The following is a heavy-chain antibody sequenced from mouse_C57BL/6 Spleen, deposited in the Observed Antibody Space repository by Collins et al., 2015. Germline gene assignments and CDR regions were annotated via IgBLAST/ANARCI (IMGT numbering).Heavy chain of an antibody. V-gene: IGHV1-9*01. CDR2: ILPGSGNT. Sequence: QVQLQQFGAELMKPGASVKISCKASGYTFSYYWIEWVKQRPGHGLEWIGEILPGSGNTNYNEKFKGKATFTADTSSNTAYMQLSSLTSEDSAVYYCVRFADYWGQGTSVTVSS. CDR1: GYTFSYYW. J-gene: IGHJ4*01. CDR3: VRFADY.